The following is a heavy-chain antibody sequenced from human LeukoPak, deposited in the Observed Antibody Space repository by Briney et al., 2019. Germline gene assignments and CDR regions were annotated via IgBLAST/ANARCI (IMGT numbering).Heavy chain of an antibody. V-gene: IGHV1-69*05. CDR1: GGTFSSYA. J-gene: IGHJ3*02. Sequence: SVKVSCKASGGTFSSYAISWLRQAPGQGLEWMGGIIPIFVTANYAQKFQGRVTITTDESTSTAYMELSSLRSEDTAVYYCASPYSSGYDAFDIWGQGTMVTVSS. CDR2: IIPIFVTA. CDR3: ASPYSSGYDAFDI. D-gene: IGHD6-19*01.